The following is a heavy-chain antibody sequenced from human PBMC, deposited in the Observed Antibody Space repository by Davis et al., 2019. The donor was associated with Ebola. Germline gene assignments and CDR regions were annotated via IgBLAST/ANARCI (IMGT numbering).Heavy chain of an antibody. D-gene: IGHD5-18*01. J-gene: IGHJ4*02. CDR1: GFTFSSYS. CDR3: AKERGAPAMALDY. V-gene: IGHV3-21*01. Sequence: PGGSLRLSCAASGFTFSSYSMNWVRQAPGKGLEWVSSISSSSSYIYYADSVKGRFTISRDNSKNTLYLQMNSLRAKDTAVYYCAKERGAPAMALDYWGQGTLVTVSS. CDR2: ISSSSSYI.